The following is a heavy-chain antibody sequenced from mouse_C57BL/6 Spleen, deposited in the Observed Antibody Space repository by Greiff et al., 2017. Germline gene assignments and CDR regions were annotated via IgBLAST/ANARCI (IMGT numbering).Heavy chain of an antibody. CDR3: ARWGDRDYFDY. V-gene: IGHV1-52*01. CDR1: GYTFTSYW. CDR2: IDPSDSET. J-gene: IGHJ2*01. Sequence: VQLQQPGAELVRPGSSVKLSCKASGYTFTSYWMHWVKQRPIQGLEWIGNIDPSDSETHYNQKFKDKATLTVDKSSSTAYMQLSSLPSEDSAVDYCARWGDRDYFDYWGQGTTLTVSS.